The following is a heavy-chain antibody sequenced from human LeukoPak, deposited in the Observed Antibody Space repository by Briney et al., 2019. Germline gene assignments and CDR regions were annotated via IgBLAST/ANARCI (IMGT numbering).Heavy chain of an antibody. CDR1: GYTFTGYY. CDR3: ARDAYSGSYSYYFDY. Sequence: ASVKVSCKASGYTFTGYYMHWVRQAPGQGLEWMGRINPNSGGTNYAQKFQGRVTMTRDTSISTAYMELSRLRSDDTAVYYCARDAYSGSYSYYFDYWGQGTLVTVPS. D-gene: IGHD1-26*01. J-gene: IGHJ4*02. V-gene: IGHV1-2*06. CDR2: INPNSGGT.